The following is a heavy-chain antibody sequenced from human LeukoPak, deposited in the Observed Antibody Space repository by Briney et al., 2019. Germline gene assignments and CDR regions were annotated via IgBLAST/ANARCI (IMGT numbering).Heavy chain of an antibody. J-gene: IGHJ4*02. CDR3: ARGVGGYSSSWYPGPFDY. V-gene: IGHV1-18*01. CDR1: GYTFTIYG. D-gene: IGHD6-13*01. Sequence: ASVKVSCKASGYTFTIYGISWVRQAPGQGLEWMAWISAYNGNTNYAQKLQGRVTMTTDTSTSTAYMELRSLRSDDTAAYYCARGVGGYSSSWYPGPFDYWGQGTLVTVSS. CDR2: ISAYNGNT.